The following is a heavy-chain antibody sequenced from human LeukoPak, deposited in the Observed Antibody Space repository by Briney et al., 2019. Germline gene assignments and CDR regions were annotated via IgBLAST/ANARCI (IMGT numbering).Heavy chain of an antibody. CDR2: ISSSSSTI. J-gene: IGHJ4*02. CDR3: ASSRFWSGYYKKGVLDY. CDR1: GFTFSSYS. V-gene: IGHV3-48*01. D-gene: IGHD3-3*01. Sequence: GGSLRLSCAASGFTFSSYSMNWVRQAPGKGLEWVSYISSSSSTIYYADSVKGRFTISRDNAKNSLYLQMNSLRAEDTAVYYCASSRFWSGYYKKGVLDYWGQGTLVTVSS.